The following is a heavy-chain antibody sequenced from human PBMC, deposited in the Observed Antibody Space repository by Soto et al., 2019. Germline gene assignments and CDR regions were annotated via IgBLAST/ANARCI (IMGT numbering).Heavy chain of an antibody. Sequence: EVQLLESVGGLVQPGGSLRLSCAASGFTFSSYAMSRVRQAPGKGLEWVSAISGSGGSTYYADSVKGRFTISRDNSKNTLYLQMNSLRAEDTAVYYCAKSGYDFWSGYYYFDYWGQGTLVTVSS. V-gene: IGHV3-23*01. CDR3: AKSGYDFWSGYYYFDY. CDR2: ISGSGGST. J-gene: IGHJ4*02. CDR1: GFTFSSYA. D-gene: IGHD3-3*01.